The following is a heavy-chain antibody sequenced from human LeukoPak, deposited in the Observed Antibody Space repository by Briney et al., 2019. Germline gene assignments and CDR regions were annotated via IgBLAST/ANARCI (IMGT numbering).Heavy chain of an antibody. CDR1: GGPISSHY. D-gene: IGHD5-18*01. CDR3: AREDTAMVYAFDI. J-gene: IGHJ3*02. V-gene: IGHV4-59*11. CDR2: IYYSGST. Sequence: SETLSLTCTVSGGPISSHYWSWIRQPPGKGLEWIGYIYYSGSTNYNPSLKSRVTISVDTSKNQFSLKLSSVTAADTAVYYCAREDTAMVYAFDIWGQGTMVTVSS.